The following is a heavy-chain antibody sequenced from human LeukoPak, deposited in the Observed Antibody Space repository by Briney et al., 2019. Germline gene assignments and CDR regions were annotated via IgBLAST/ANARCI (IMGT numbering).Heavy chain of an antibody. V-gene: IGHV4-59*01. CDR3: ARDQEGPKYFSWQNYYHYYYMDV. Sequence: SETLSLTCTVSGGSISSYYWSWMRQPPGKGLEWIGYIHYSGSTNYNPSLKSRVTISVDTSKNQFSLKLSSVTAADTAVYYCARDQEGPKYFSWQNYYHYYYMDVWGTGTTVTISS. D-gene: IGHD6-13*01. CDR1: GGSISSYY. J-gene: IGHJ6*03. CDR2: IHYSGST.